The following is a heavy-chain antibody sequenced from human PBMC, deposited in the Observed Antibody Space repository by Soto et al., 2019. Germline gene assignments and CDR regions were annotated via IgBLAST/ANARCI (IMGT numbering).Heavy chain of an antibody. D-gene: IGHD3-3*01. CDR2: IYYSGST. CDR1: GGSISSYY. V-gene: IGHV4-59*01. J-gene: IGHJ4*02. CDR3: ARGYDFWSGYHFDY. Sequence: PSETLSLTCTVSGGSISSYYWSWIRQPPGKGLEWIGYIYYSGSTNYNPSLKSRVTISVDTSKNQFPLKLSSVTAADTAVYYCARGYDFWSGYHFDYWGQGTLVTVSS.